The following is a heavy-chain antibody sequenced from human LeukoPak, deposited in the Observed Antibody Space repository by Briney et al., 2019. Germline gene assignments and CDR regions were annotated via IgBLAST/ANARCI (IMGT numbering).Heavy chain of an antibody. CDR3: AKDYRGDVFDY. J-gene: IGHJ4*02. Sequence: PSETLSLTCIASGGSIASYSWSWIRQPAGKGLEWIGRMSSSGSTNYNPSLKSRVTVSVDTSKNQFSLKLSSVTAADTAVYYCAKDYRGDVFDYWGQGTLVTVSS. CDR1: GGSIASYS. CDR2: MSSSGST. D-gene: IGHD2-21*02. V-gene: IGHV4-4*07.